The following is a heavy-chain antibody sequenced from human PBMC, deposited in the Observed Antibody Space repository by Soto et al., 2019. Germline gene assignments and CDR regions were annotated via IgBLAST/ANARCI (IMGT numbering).Heavy chain of an antibody. Sequence: GGSLRLSCAASGFTFSSYAMSWVRQAPGKGLEWVSAISGSGGSTYYADSVKGRFTISRDNSKNTLYLQMNSLRAEDAAVYYCAKDDTAMVFPPNWFDPWGQGTLVTVSS. V-gene: IGHV3-23*01. J-gene: IGHJ5*02. CDR3: AKDDTAMVFPPNWFDP. D-gene: IGHD5-18*01. CDR1: GFTFSSYA. CDR2: ISGSGGST.